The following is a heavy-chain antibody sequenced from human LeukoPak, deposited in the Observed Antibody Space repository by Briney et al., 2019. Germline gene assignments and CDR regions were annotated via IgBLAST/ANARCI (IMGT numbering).Heavy chain of an antibody. D-gene: IGHD6-19*01. V-gene: IGHV3-74*01. J-gene: IGHJ4*02. CDR1: GFTFSKYW. CDR2: INPDDKST. CDR3: ARGPLTVAGIIDY. Sequence: PGGSLRLSCAASGFTFSKYWLHWVRQPPGRGLVWLARINPDDKSTSYADSVKGRFTISIDDAKETLFLQMNSLRAEDTAVYYCARGPLTVAGIIDYWGQGTLVTVSS.